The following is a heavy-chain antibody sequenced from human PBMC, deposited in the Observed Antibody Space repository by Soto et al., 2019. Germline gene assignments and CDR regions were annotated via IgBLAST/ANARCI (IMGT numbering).Heavy chain of an antibody. CDR2: INSDGSST. D-gene: IGHD4-17*01. CDR3: ARSAVTTVTYYYYYYMDV. Sequence: EVQLVESGGGLVQPGGSLRLSCAASGFTFSNYWMHWVRQAPGKGLVWVSRINSDGSSTSYADSVKGRFTISRDNAKNTLYLQMNSLRAEDTAVYYCARSAVTTVTYYYYYYMDVWGKGTTVTVSS. V-gene: IGHV3-74*01. CDR1: GFTFSNYW. J-gene: IGHJ6*03.